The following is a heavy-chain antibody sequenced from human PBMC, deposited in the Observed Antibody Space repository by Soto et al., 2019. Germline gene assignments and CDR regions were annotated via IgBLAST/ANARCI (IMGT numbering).Heavy chain of an antibody. D-gene: IGHD3-16*01. V-gene: IGHV1-18*01. Sequence: ASVKVSCKASGYTFTSYGISWVRQAPGQGLEWMGWISAYNGNTNYAQKLQGRVTMTTDTSASTAYMELRSLRSDDTAVYYCARVGNYDYTPWDFDIWGQGTMVTVAS. CDR1: GYTFTSYG. J-gene: IGHJ3*02. CDR2: ISAYNGNT. CDR3: ARVGNYDYTPWDFDI.